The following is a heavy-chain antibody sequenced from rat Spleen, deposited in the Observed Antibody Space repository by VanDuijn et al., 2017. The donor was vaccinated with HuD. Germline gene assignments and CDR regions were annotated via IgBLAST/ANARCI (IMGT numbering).Heavy chain of an antibody. CDR3: ARDDDGSHY. D-gene: IGHD1-12*02. CDR2: ISSGGST. V-gene: IGHV2-6*01. CDR1: GFSLTSYP. J-gene: IGHJ2*01. Sequence: QVQLKESGPGLVQPSQTLSLTCTVSGFSLTSYPVSWVRQPPGKGLAWIAAISSGGSTYYNSALKSRLSISRDPSKSQVFLKMNSLQTEDTATYYCARDDDGSHYWGQGVMVTVSS.